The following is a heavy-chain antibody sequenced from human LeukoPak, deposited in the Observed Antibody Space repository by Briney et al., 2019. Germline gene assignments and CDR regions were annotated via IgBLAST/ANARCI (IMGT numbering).Heavy chain of an antibody. CDR1: GFTFSSYW. J-gene: IGHJ4*02. CDR2: ILPDGSAK. D-gene: IGHD6-6*01. Sequence: PGGSLRLSCAASGFTFSSYWMSWVRQAPGKGLERVANILPDGSAKNYVDSVKGRFIISRDNAYNSLSPPMTSLSTEDTAVYYCGRGSAAPDHWGQGTLVTVSS. CDR3: GRGSAAPDH. V-gene: IGHV3-7*01.